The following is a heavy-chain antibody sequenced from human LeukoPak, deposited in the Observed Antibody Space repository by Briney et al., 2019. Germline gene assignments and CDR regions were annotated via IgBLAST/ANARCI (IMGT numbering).Heavy chain of an antibody. CDR2: INPNSGST. D-gene: IGHD6-6*01. CDR1: GYTXTGYY. Sequence: GASVKVSCKASGYTXTGYYMHRVRQVPGQGLEWMAWINPNSGSTNYAQKFQGRVTMTRDTSISTAYMELSRLRSDDSAMYYCARESGGAARPSTWFDPWGQGTLVSVSS. CDR3: ARESGGAARPSTWFDP. J-gene: IGHJ5*02. V-gene: IGHV1-2*02.